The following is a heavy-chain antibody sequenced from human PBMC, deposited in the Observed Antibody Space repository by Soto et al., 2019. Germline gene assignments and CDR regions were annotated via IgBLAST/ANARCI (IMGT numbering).Heavy chain of an antibody. CDR1: GGSISSGDYY. CDR2: IYYSGST. V-gene: IGHV4-31*03. J-gene: IGHJ5*02. D-gene: IGHD3-3*01. Sequence: ASETLSLTCTVSGGSISSGDYYLSWIRQHPGKGLEWIGYIYYSGSTYYNPSLKSRVTISVDTSKNQFSLKLSSVTAADTAVYYCARWWSGSRQGFDPWGPGTLVTVSS. CDR3: ARWWSGSRQGFDP.